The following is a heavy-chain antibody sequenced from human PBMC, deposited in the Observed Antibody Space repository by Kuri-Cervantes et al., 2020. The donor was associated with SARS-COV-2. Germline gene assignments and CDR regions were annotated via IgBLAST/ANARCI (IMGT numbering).Heavy chain of an antibody. CDR2: IWYDGSNK. CDR3: AREGQHRAFDY. Sequence: LSLTCAASGFTFSSYGMHWVRQAPGKGLEWVAVIWYDGSNKYYADSVKGRFTISRDNSKNTLYLQMNSLRAEDTAVYYCAREGQHRAFDYWGQGTLVTVSS. CDR1: GFTFSSYG. V-gene: IGHV3-33*01. D-gene: IGHD6-13*01. J-gene: IGHJ4*02.